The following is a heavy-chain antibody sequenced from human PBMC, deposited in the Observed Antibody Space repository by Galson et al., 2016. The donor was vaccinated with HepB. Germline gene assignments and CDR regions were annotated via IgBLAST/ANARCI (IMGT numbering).Heavy chain of an antibody. CDR1: GVAFNRYW. CDR2: ISGSSDNT. Sequence: SLRLSCAASGVAFNRYWMKWVRQAPGKGLEWVSGISGSSDNTYYADSVKGRFTISRDNSKNTVHLQMKSLKAEDTATYYCLKGSIWYNYYYIDVWGKGTTVTVSS. V-gene: IGHV3-23*01. D-gene: IGHD3-10*01. CDR3: LKGSIWYNYYYIDV. J-gene: IGHJ6*03.